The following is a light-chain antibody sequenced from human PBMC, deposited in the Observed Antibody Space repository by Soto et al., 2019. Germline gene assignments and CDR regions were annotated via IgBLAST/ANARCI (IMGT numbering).Light chain of an antibody. J-gene: IGKJ1*01. CDR1: QSVLYSSNNKNY. CDR2: WAS. V-gene: IGKV4-1*01. Sequence: DIVMTQSPDSLAVSLGERATINCKSSQSVLYSSNNKNYLAWYQQKPGQPPKLLIYWASTRESGVPDRFSGSGSGTDFTLTISSRQAEDVAVYYCQQYYSTPWTVGQGTKVEIK. CDR3: QQYYSTPWT.